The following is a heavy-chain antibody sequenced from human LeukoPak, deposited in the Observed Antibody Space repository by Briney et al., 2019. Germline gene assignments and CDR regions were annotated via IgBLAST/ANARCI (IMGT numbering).Heavy chain of an antibody. Sequence: ASVKVSCKASGYTFTRYGVSWVRQAPGQGPEWMGWISGSNYNTNYAQKFQGRVTMTRDTSISTAYMELSRLRSDDTAVYYCARARRITMVRGVTYFDYWGQGTLVTVSS. CDR3: ARARRITMVRGVTYFDY. CDR1: GYTFTRYG. CDR2: ISGSNYNT. J-gene: IGHJ4*02. V-gene: IGHV1-18*01. D-gene: IGHD3-10*01.